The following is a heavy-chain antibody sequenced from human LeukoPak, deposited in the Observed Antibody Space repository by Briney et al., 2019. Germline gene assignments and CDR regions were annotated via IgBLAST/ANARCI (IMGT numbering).Heavy chain of an antibody. D-gene: IGHD1-26*01. CDR1: GCTFTSYG. CDR3: ARDLAGGVADY. CDR2: ICAYNGNT. V-gene: IGHV1-18*01. J-gene: IGHJ4*02. Sequence: GASVKVSCKASGCTFTSYGISWVRQAPGQGLEWMGWICAYNGNTNYAQKLQGRVSMTTGTSTSTAYMELRSLRSDDTAVYYCARDLAGGVADYWGQGTLVTVSS.